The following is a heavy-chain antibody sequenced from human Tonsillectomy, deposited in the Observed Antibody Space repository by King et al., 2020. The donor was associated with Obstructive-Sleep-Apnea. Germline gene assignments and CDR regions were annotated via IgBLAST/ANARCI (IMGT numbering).Heavy chain of an antibody. V-gene: IGHV3-9*01. CDR2: ISWNSGSI. CDR3: VKDSLYYQTLNYNGFDS. CDR1: GFTFADYA. J-gene: IGHJ5*01. Sequence: VQLVKSGGGLVQPGRSLRLSCAASGFTFADYAIHWVRQHPGKGLQWVSGISWNSGSIAYADSVKGRFTISRDNAKNSLYLQMNNLKPEDTALYYCVKDSLYYQTLNYNGFDSWGQGTLVIVSS. D-gene: IGHD2-2*01.